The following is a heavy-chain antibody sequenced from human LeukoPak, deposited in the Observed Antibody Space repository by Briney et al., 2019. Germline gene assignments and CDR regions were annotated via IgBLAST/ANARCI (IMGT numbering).Heavy chain of an antibody. Sequence: PSETLSLTCTVSGGSISNGNYYWSWIRQHPEKGLEWIGYIYESGDTYYNPPLKSPVTISADTSKNQFSLKLSSVTAADTAVYYCARVSGSSMIDFWGQGTLVTVSS. V-gene: IGHV4-31*01. CDR3: ARVSGSSMIDF. D-gene: IGHD3-10*01. CDR1: GGSISNGNYY. CDR2: IYESGDT. J-gene: IGHJ4*02.